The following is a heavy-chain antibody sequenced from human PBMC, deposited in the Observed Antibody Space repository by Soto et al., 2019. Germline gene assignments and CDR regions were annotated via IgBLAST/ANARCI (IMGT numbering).Heavy chain of an antibody. CDR2: IIPILGIA. CDR1: GGTFSSYT. J-gene: IGHJ6*01. Sequence: QVQLVQSGAEVKKPGSSVKVSCKASGGTFSSYTISWVRQAPGQGLEWMGRIIPILGIANYAQKFQGRVTITADKSTSTAYKELRSLRSEDTGVYYCARDQAAAVDYYYGMDVWGQGTTVTVSS. V-gene: IGHV1-69*08. D-gene: IGHD6-13*01. CDR3: ARDQAAAVDYYYGMDV.